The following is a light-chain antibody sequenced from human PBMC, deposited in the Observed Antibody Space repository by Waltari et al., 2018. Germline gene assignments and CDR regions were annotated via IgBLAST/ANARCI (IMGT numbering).Light chain of an antibody. CDR2: GAS. J-gene: IGKJ1*01. Sequence: EIVMTQSPATLSVSPGERATLSYRASQSVSSNLAWYQQKPGQAPRLLIYGASTRATGIPARFSGSGSGTEFTLTISSLQSEDFAVYYCQQYNNWLRWTFGQGTKVEIK. CDR1: QSVSSN. V-gene: IGKV3-15*01. CDR3: QQYNNWLRWT.